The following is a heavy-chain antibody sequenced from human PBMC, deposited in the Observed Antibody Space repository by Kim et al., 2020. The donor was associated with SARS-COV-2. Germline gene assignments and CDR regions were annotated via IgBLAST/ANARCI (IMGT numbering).Heavy chain of an antibody. J-gene: IGHJ6*02. CDR2: ISWDGGST. CDR3: AKDYGDYDARGDYYGMDV. CDR1: GFTFDDYT. D-gene: IGHD4-17*01. Sequence: GGSLRLSCAASGFTFDDYTMNWVRQAPGKGLEWVSLISWDGGSTYYADSVKGRFTISRDNSKNSLYLQMNSLRTEDTALYYCAKDYGDYDARGDYYGMDVWGQGTTVTVSS. V-gene: IGHV3-43*01.